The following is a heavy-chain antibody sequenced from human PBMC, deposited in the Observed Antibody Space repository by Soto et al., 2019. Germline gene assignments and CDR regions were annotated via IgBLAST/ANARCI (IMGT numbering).Heavy chain of an antibody. CDR1: GFTFSSYW. J-gene: IGHJ4*02. Sequence: GGSLRLSCAASGFTFSSYWMDWVRQAPGKGLEWVANINQDGSEKHYIDSVKGRFTISRDNAKNSLYLQMSSVTAEDSALYYCSPSLDYWGQGTLVTVSS. CDR2: INQDGSEK. V-gene: IGHV3-7*01. CDR3: SPSLDY.